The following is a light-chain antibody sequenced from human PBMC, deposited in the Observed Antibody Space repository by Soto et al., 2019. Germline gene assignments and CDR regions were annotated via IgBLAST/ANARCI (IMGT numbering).Light chain of an antibody. J-gene: IGLJ1*01. CDR1: SSNIGAGYD. V-gene: IGLV1-40*01. CDR3: QSYDSSLSGLEV. CDR2: GNS. Sequence: QAVVTQPPSVSGAPGQRVTISCTGSSSNIGAGYDVHWYQQLPGTAPKLLIYGNSNRPSGVPDRFSGSKSGTSASLAITGLQAKDEADYYCQSYDSSLSGLEVFGTGTKLTVL.